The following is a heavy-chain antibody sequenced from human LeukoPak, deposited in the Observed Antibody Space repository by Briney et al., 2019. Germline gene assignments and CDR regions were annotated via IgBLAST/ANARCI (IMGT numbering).Heavy chain of an antibody. V-gene: IGHV4-59*01. Sequence: SETLSLTCTVSGGSISSYYWSWIRQPPGKGLEWIGYIHYSGSTNYNPSLKSRVTISVDTSKNQFSLKLSSVTAADTAVYYCARGPPYSSGWYVIDYWGQGTLVTVSS. CDR3: ARGPPYSSGWYVIDY. CDR1: GGSISSYY. CDR2: IHYSGST. J-gene: IGHJ4*02. D-gene: IGHD6-19*01.